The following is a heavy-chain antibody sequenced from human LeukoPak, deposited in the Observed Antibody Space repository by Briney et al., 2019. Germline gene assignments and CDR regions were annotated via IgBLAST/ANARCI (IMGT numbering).Heavy chain of an antibody. D-gene: IGHD2-2*01. J-gene: IGHJ4*02. CDR1: GFAFNTYT. CDR2: ITSTSTYT. Sequence: GVSLRLPCAASGFAFNTYTMNWVRQAPGKGLEWVSSITSTSTYTHYGDSVKGRFTISRDNAKNSLYLQMNSLRAEDTAVYYCARDRTRTTCSAEDYWGQGALVTVTS. V-gene: IGHV3-21*01. CDR3: ARDRTRTTCSAEDY.